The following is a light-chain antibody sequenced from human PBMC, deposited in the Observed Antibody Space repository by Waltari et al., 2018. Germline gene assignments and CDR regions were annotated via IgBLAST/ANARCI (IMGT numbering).Light chain of an antibody. CDR2: GAS. Sequence: EIVLTQSPGTLSVSPGERVTVSCRASHTTTGSWLTWYHQKPGQAPRLLIYGASNRAPGIPDRFSGSGSGTDFTLTISRLEPEDSAVYYCQQYDGSVVTFGGGTKVEIK. J-gene: IGKJ4*01. CDR1: HTTTGSW. CDR3: QQYDGSVVT. V-gene: IGKV3-20*01.